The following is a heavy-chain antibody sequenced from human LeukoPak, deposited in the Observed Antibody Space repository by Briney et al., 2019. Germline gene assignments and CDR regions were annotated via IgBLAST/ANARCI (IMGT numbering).Heavy chain of an antibody. CDR1: GFTLSSYW. D-gene: IGHD3-3*01. J-gene: IGHJ4*02. Sequence: GGSLRLSCAASGFTLSSYWMHWVRQAPGKGLVWVSRINSDGSSTSYADSVKGRFTISRDNAKSMLYLQMNSLRAEDTAVYYCAKGGYYTQTSFDYWGQGTLVTVSS. CDR2: INSDGSST. CDR3: AKGGYYTQTSFDY. V-gene: IGHV3-74*01.